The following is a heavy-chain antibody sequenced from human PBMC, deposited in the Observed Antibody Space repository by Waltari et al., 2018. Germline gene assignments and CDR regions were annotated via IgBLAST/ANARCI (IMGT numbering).Heavy chain of an antibody. J-gene: IGHJ4*02. CDR3: AGDRAIGLFFDY. V-gene: IGHV4-4*02. D-gene: IGHD2-2*01. Sequence: QVQLQESGQGLGKPSGTLSLTCAVPGDSVSGNYWWSWVRQSPEKGLEWIGQVHHSGKTHYNPSIQSRVTISVDSPKNHFSLTLKSVTAADTAVYYCAGDRAIGLFFDYWGRGTLVTVSS. CDR1: GDSVSGNYW. CDR2: VHHSGKT.